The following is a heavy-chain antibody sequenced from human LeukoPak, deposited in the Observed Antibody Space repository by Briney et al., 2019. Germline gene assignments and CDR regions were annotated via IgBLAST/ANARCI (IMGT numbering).Heavy chain of an antibody. CDR1: GGSISSYY. D-gene: IGHD2-2*01. V-gene: IGHV4-59*01. CDR2: IYYSGST. Sequence: SETLSLTCTVSGGSISSYYWSWIRQPPGKGLEWIGYIYYSGSTNYNPSLKSRVTISVDTSKNQFSLKLSSVTAADTAVYYCARGYCSLTSCYYFDYWGQGTLVTVSS. J-gene: IGHJ4*02. CDR3: ARGYCSLTSCYYFDY.